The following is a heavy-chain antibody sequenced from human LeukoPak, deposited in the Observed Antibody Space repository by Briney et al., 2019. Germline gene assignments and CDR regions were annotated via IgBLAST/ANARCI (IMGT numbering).Heavy chain of an antibody. CDR2: ISSSGSTI. J-gene: IGHJ3*02. Sequence: AGSLRLSCAASGFTFSSYEMNWVRQAPGKGLEWVSYISSSGSTIYYADSVKGRFTISRDNAKNSLYLQMNSLRAEDTAVYYCARGAHAFDIWGQGTMVTVSS. CDR3: ARGAHAFDI. CDR1: GFTFSSYE. V-gene: IGHV3-48*03.